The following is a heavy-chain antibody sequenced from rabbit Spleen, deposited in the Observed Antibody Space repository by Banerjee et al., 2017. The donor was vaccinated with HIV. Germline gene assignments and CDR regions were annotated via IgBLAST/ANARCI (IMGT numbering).Heavy chain of an antibody. CDR1: GFSFSNYYY. CDR3: ARDLVAVIGWNFNL. V-gene: IGHV1S40*01. CDR2: IYAGSSDRN. J-gene: IGHJ4*01. D-gene: IGHD1-1*01. Sequence: QQLVESGGGLVKPGASLTLTCKASGFSFSNYYYMCWVRQAPGKGLEWIACIYAGSSDRNYYASWAKGRFFMSRTSSTTVTLQMTSLTAADTATYFCARDLVAVIGWNFNLWGPGTLVTVS.